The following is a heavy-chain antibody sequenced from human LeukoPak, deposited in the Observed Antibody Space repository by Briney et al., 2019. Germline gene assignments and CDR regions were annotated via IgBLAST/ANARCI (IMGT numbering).Heavy chain of an antibody. CDR1: GGTFSSYA. V-gene: IGHV1-69*04. Sequence: EASVKVSCKASGGTFSSYAISWVRQAPGQGLEWMGRIIPILGIANYAQKFQGRVTITADKSTSTAYMELSSLRSEDTAVYYCARGLAYEDGIDVWGQGTTVTVSS. J-gene: IGHJ6*02. D-gene: IGHD3-22*01. CDR2: IIPILGIA. CDR3: ARGLAYEDGIDV.